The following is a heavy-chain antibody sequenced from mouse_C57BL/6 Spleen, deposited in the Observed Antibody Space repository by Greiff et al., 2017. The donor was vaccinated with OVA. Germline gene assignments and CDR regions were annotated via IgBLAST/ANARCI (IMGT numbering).Heavy chain of an antibody. CDR3: ARSSLSTMVTAIDY. V-gene: IGHV1-72*01. J-gene: IGHJ2*01. CDR1: GYTFTSYW. CDR2: IDPNSGGT. Sequence: QVQLQQPGAELVKPGASVKLSCKASGYTFTSYWMHWVKQRPGRGLEWIGRIDPNSGGTKYNEKFKSKATMTVDKPSSTAYMQLSSLTSEDAAVYYCARSSLSTMVTAIDYWGQGTTLTVSS. D-gene: IGHD2-2*01.